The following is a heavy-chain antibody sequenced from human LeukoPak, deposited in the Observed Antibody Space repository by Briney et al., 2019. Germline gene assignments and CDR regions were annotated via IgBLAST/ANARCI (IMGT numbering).Heavy chain of an antibody. D-gene: IGHD3-22*01. CDR1: GFTFSSNY. Sequence: PGGSLRLSCAASGFTFSSNYMSWVRQAPGKGLEWVSVIYSGGSTYYADSVKGRFTISRDNSKNTLYLQMNSLRAEDTAVYYCARSPTYYYDSSGYYYGGYYFDYWGQGTLVTVSS. J-gene: IGHJ4*02. CDR3: ARSPTYYYDSSGYYYGGYYFDY. CDR2: IYSGGST. V-gene: IGHV3-66*01.